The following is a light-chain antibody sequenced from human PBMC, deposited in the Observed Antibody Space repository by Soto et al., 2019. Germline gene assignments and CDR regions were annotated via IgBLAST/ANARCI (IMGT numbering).Light chain of an antibody. J-gene: IGKJ5*01. CDR3: QQYKSWPPIT. Sequence: EIVMTQSPDTLYVSPGEGATLSCRASQSVRTKLAWYQQKPGQAPSLLIYGASTRATGVPDRFSGTGSGTEFTLTISSLKSEDYAVYYCQQYKSWPPITFGQGTRLEIK. V-gene: IGKV3-15*01. CDR2: GAS. CDR1: QSVRTK.